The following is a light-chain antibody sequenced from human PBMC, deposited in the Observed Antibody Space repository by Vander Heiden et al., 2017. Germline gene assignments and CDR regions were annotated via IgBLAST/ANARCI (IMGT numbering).Light chain of an antibody. CDR1: RDITKY. V-gene: IGKV1-33*01. Sequence: DIQMTQSPSSLSASEGDRVTITCQASRDITKYIIWFQQKPGKAPQLLIYDASNLQTGVPSRFSGSGSGTDFTFTISGLQPEDIATYYCQQDDDLPWTFGQGTKVQIK. CDR2: DAS. J-gene: IGKJ1*01. CDR3: QQDDDLPWT.